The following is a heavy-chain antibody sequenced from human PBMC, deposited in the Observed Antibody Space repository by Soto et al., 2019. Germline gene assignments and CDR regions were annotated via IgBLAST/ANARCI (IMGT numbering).Heavy chain of an antibody. CDR1: GFTFSTYW. V-gene: IGHV3-7*03. CDR2: INQDGSEK. Sequence: LRLSFAGSGFTFSTYWMDWVRQAPGRGLEWLANINQDGSEKYYVDSVKGRFIISRDNARNSVYLQMNSLRAEDTAVYYCARSLDYWGQGTLVTVSS. J-gene: IGHJ4*02. CDR3: ARSLDY.